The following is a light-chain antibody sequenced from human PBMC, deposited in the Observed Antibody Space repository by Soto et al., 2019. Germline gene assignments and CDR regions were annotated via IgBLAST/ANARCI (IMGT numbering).Light chain of an antibody. V-gene: IGKV1-33*01. J-gene: IGKJ4*01. Sequence: DIQMTQSPSSLSASVGDRVTITCQASHDIRNYLNWYQQKPGQAPKLLIHDASRLQTGVPSRFSGSGSGTDFIFTISILQADDIATYLCQQYDNLPLTFGGGTKVEI. CDR3: QQYDNLPLT. CDR2: DAS. CDR1: HDIRNY.